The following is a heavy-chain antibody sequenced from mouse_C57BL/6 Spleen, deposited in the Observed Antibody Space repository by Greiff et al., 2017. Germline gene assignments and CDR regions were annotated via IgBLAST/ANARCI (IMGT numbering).Heavy chain of an antibody. J-gene: IGHJ3*01. CDR1: GFTFSSYA. D-gene: IGHD2-5*01. V-gene: IGHV5-4*01. Sequence: DVHLVESGGGLVKPGGSLKLSCAASGFTFSSYAMSWVRQTPEKRLEWVATISDGGSYTYYPDNVKGRFTISRDNAKNNLYLQMSHLKSEDTAMYYCARGNYYSNSPFAYWGQGTLVTVSA. CDR2: ISDGGSYT. CDR3: ARGNYYSNSPFAY.